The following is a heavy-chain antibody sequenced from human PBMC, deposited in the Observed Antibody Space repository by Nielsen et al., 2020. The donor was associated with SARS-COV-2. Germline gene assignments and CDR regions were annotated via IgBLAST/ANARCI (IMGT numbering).Heavy chain of an antibody. V-gene: IGHV3-21*01. J-gene: IGHJ6*02. Sequence: GESLKISCAASGFTFSSYSMNWVRQAPGKGLEWVSSISSSSSYIYYADSVEGRFTISRDNAKNSLYLQMNSLRAEDTAVYYCARDLPTSVWRQLGYYYYGMDVWGQGTTVTVSS. D-gene: IGHD6-13*01. CDR3: ARDLPTSVWRQLGYYYYGMDV. CDR2: ISSSSSYI. CDR1: GFTFSSYS.